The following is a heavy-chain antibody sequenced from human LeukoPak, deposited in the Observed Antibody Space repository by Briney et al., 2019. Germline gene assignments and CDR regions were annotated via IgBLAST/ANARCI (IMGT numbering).Heavy chain of an antibody. V-gene: IGHV4-4*07. CDR3: ARTYYDSSGYFRIYYFDY. CDR1: GGSISSYY. D-gene: IGHD3-22*01. CDR2: IYTSGST. Sequence: PSQTLSLTCTVSGGSISSYYWSWIRHPAGKGLGWIGRIYTSGSTNYNPSLTSRVTMSVDTSKNQFSLKLSSVTAADTAVYYCARTYYDSSGYFRIYYFDYWGQGTLVTVSS. J-gene: IGHJ4*02.